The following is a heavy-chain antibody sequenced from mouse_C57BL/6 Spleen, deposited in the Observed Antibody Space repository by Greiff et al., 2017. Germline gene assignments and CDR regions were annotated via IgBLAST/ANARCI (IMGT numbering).Heavy chain of an antibody. Sequence: VQLQESGPELVKPGASVKISCKASGYSFTSYYIHWVKQRPGQGLEWIGWIYPGSGNTKYNEKFKGKATLTADTSSSTAYMQLSSLTSEDSAVYYCAREGDLNYFDYWGQGTTLTVSS. CDR1: GYSFTSYY. CDR2: IYPGSGNT. J-gene: IGHJ2*01. CDR3: AREGDLNYFDY. V-gene: IGHV1-66*01.